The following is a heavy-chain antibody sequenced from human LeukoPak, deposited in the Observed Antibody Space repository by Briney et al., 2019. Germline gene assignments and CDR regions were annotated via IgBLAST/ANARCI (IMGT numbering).Heavy chain of an antibody. J-gene: IGHJ3*02. CDR2: INKDGSAT. V-gene: IGHV3-7*01. D-gene: IGHD3-9*01. CDR1: GFTFSSHW. Sequence: GGSLRLSCAASGFTFSSHWMSWVRQAPGKGLEWVAIINKDGSATYFLDSVKGRFTISRDNAKNSLYLQMNSLRAEDTAVYYCAREFELRYFDWLLWGAFDIWGQGTMVTVSS. CDR3: AREFELRYFDWLLWGAFDI.